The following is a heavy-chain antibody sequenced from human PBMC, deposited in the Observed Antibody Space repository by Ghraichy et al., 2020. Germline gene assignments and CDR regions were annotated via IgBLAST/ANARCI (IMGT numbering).Heavy chain of an antibody. CDR2: ISSSSSTK. CDR1: GFTFSDYS. J-gene: IGHJ4*02. D-gene: IGHD6-19*01. CDR3: ARALYSSGWYGDY. V-gene: IGHV3-48*02. Sequence: GESLNISCVASGFTFSDYSMNWVRQAPGKGLEWVSYISSSSSTKYYADSVKGRFTMSRDNAKNSLYLQMNSLRDEDTAVYYCARALYSSGWYGDYWGQGILVTVSS.